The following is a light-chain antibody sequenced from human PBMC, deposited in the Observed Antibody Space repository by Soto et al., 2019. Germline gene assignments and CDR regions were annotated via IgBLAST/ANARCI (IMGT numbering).Light chain of an antibody. CDR2: DAS. CDR1: RGVGPY. Sequence: EIVLTQSPATLSLSPGERATLSCRPSRGVGPYLAWYQHNPGQAPRLLIYDASNRATGIPARFSGSGSGTDFTLTISSPEPEDFAVYYCQQRYNWPNTFGQGTKLEIK. V-gene: IGKV3-11*01. CDR3: QQRYNWPNT. J-gene: IGKJ2*01.